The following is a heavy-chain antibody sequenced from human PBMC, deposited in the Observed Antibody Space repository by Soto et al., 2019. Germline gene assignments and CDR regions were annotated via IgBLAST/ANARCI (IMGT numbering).Heavy chain of an antibody. V-gene: IGHV3-30*18. J-gene: IGHJ6*02. CDR2: ISNDGSKK. Sequence: GGSLRLSCAASRFSFSSYGIRWVRQAPGKGLEWVAVISNDGSKKHYADSVKGRFTISRDNSKKTLYLQMNSLRTEDTAVYYCAKNNDPRAYYYYAMDVWGQGTTVTVSS. D-gene: IGHD1-1*01. CDR1: RFSFSSYG. CDR3: AKNNDPRAYYYYAMDV.